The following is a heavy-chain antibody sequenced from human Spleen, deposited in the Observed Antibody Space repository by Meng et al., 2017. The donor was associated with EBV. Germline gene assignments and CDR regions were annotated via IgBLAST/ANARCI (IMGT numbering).Heavy chain of an antibody. Sequence: HVHLVNCGVEVKKRGAVVKVSCKASGYTFTSYGISWVRQAPGQVLEWMGWISAYNGNTNYAQKLQGRVTMTTDTSTSTAYMELRSLRSDDTAVYYCAVEKDYDTIGYWGQGTLVTVSS. J-gene: IGHJ4*02. V-gene: IGHV1-18*01. CDR1: GYTFTSYG. CDR3: AVEKDYDTIGY. D-gene: IGHD3-22*01. CDR2: ISAYNGNT.